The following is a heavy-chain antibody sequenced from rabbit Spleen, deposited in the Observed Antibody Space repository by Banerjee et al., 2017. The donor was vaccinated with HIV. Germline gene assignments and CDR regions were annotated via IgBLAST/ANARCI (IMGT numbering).Heavy chain of an antibody. Sequence: SLEESGGDLVKPGASLTLTCTASGFSFSYSDYMCWVRQPPGKGPEWIACIGAGVSYTTYYATWAKGRFTISKTSSTTVTLQMTSLTAADTATYFCARDSGTSFSSYGMDLWGQGTLVTVS. CDR1: GFSFSYSDY. D-gene: IGHD8-1*01. CDR3: ARDSGTSFSSYGMDL. CDR2: IGAGVSYTT. J-gene: IGHJ6*01. V-gene: IGHV1S40*01.